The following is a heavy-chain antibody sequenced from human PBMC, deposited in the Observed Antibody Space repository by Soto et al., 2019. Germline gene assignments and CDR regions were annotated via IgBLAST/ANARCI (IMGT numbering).Heavy chain of an antibody. CDR2: IIPIFGTA. D-gene: IGHD2-15*01. V-gene: IGHV1-69*13. CDR1: GGTFSSYS. J-gene: IGHJ5*02. CDR3: ERGEKAPFSGGRCYSEGINWFEP. Sequence: SVNVPFKASGGTFSSYSISWVRQAPGQWLELMGGIIPIFGTANYAHKFQGRVTITADESTSTAYMELSSLRSEDTAVYYCERGEKAPFSGGRCYSEGINWFEPWGQGTLDNDSS.